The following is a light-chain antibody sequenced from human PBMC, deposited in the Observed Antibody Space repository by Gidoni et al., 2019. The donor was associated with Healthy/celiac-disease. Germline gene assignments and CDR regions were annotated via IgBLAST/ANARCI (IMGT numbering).Light chain of an antibody. V-gene: IGKV3-11*01. CDR2: DAS. CDR3: QQRSNWLYT. J-gene: IGKJ2*01. Sequence: EIVLTQSPATLSLSPGERAPLACRASQSVSSYLAWCQQKPGQAPRLLIYDASHRATGIPARFSGSGSGTDFTLTISSLEPEDFAVYYCQQRSNWLYTFGQGTKLEIK. CDR1: QSVSSY.